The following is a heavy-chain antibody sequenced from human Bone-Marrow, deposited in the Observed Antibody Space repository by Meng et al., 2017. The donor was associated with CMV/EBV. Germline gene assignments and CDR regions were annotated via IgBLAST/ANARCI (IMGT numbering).Heavy chain of an antibody. J-gene: IGHJ3*02. V-gene: IGHV3-43*01. Sequence: GESLKISCAASGFTFDDYTMHWVRQAPGKGLEWVSLISWDGGSTYYADSVKGRFTISRGNSKNSLYLQMNSLRTEDTALYYCAKDIGYERDAFDIWGQGTMVTVSS. CDR1: GFTFDDYT. CDR2: ISWDGGST. D-gene: IGHD2-2*01. CDR3: AKDIGYERDAFDI.